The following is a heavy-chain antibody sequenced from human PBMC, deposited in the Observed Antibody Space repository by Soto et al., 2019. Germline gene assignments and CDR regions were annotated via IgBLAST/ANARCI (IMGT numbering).Heavy chain of an antibody. D-gene: IGHD2-15*01. Sequence: EVQLLESGGGLVQPGGSLRLSCAASGFTFSSYAMSWVRQAPGMGLEWVSAISGSGGSTYYADSVKGRFTISRDNSKNPRYLQMNSLRAEDTAVYYCAKEYGYCSGGSCYDYWYFDLWGRGTLVTVSS. J-gene: IGHJ2*01. CDR3: AKEYGYCSGGSCYDYWYFDL. CDR1: GFTFSSYA. CDR2: ISGSGGST. V-gene: IGHV3-23*01.